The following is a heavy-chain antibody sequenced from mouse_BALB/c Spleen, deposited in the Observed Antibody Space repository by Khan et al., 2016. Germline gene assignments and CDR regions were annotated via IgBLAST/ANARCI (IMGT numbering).Heavy chain of an antibody. CDR1: GFSLSRYS. D-gene: IGHD3-3*01. V-gene: IGHV2-6-4*01. Sequence: QVQLKESGPGLVAPSQSLSITCTVSGFSLSRYSVHWIRQPPGQGLEWLGMIWGGGSTDYNSALKSRLNINKDNSKSQVFLKMNSLQTDDTAMYXCARGHDDTMDYWGQGTSVTVSS. J-gene: IGHJ4*01. CDR3: ARGHDDTMDY. CDR2: IWGGGST.